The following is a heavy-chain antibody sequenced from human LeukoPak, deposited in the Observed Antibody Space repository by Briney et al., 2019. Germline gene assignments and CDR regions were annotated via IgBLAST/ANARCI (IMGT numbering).Heavy chain of an antibody. CDR3: ARDNNWGSTHY. V-gene: IGHV3-30-3*01. CDR2: IAYDGNNK. J-gene: IGHJ4*02. D-gene: IGHD7-27*01. Sequence: PGGSLRLSCAASGFTFNTYAMRWLRQAPGKGLEWVAVIAYDGNNKYYADSVKGRFTISRDNSKNTLYLQMNSPRDEDTAVYYCARDNNWGSTHYWGQGTQVTVSS. CDR1: GFTFNTYA.